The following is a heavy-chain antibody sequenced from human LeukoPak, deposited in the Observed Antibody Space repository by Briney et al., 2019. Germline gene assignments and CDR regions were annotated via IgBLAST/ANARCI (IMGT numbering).Heavy chain of an antibody. Sequence: PGGSLRLSCAASGLTFSTFAMIWVRQPPGKGLEWVSSIFPSGGEIHYADSVRGRFTISRDNSKSTLSLQMNSLRVEDTAIYYCATYRQVLLPFESWGQGTLVAVSS. D-gene: IGHD5-18*01. CDR1: GLTFSTFA. CDR2: IFPSGGEI. J-gene: IGHJ4*02. CDR3: ATYRQVLLPFES. V-gene: IGHV3-23*01.